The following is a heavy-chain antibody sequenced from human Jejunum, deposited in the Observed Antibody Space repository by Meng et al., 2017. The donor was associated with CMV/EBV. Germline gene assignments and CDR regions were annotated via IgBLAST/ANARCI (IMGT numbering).Heavy chain of an antibody. J-gene: IGHJ6*02. D-gene: IGHD2-15*01. Sequence: IHGTGWVRQGAGKGLDWVANIKEDGSEKKDEDCVKGRFNNSRDNAKNSLYLEMSSMRPEDTAVYYCAGDQPGGYCSGFCYYGMDVWGQGTTVTVSS. CDR1: IHG. CDR3: AGDQPGGYCSGFCYYGMDV. CDR2: IKEDGSEK. V-gene: IGHV3-7*01.